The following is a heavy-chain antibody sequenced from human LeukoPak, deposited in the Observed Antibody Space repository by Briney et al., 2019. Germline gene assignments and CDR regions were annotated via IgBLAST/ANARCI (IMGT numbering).Heavy chain of an antibody. D-gene: IGHD6-19*01. Sequence: GGSLRLSCVGSGYIFSTYWMNWVRQAPGKGLEWVANIKQDGSEKYHVDSVKGRFTISRDNAKNSLYLQMNSLRAEDTAVYYCVRAVAGEFDYWGQGTLVTVSS. CDR1: GYIFSTYW. V-gene: IGHV3-7*01. CDR2: IKQDGSEK. J-gene: IGHJ4*02. CDR3: VRAVAGEFDY.